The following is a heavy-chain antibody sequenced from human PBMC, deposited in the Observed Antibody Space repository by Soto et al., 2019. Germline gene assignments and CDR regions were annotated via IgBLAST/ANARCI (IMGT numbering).Heavy chain of an antibody. CDR3: ARDRGSSSWYEFDF. CDR1: GYIFSRDG. D-gene: IGHD6-13*01. V-gene: IGHV1-18*01. Sequence: ASVKVSCKASGYIFSRDGISWVRQAPGQGLEWMGWISTHNGNTNYAQKFQGRVTMTTDTSTTTADMGLRSLRSDDTAVYYCARDRGSSSWYEFDFWGQGTLVTVSS. J-gene: IGHJ4*02. CDR2: ISTHNGNT.